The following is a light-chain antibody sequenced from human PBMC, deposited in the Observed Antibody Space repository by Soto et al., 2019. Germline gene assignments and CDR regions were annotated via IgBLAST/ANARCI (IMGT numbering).Light chain of an antibody. J-gene: IGKJ1*01. V-gene: IGKV1-5*01. CDR1: QSLNSL. CDR3: QQYSSYSSWT. CDR2: DAS. Sequence: DIQMTQSPSTLSASVGDRVTITCRASQSLNSLLAWYQQKPGRAPKLLIYDASTLESGVPSRFSGSGSGTEFTLTISSLQTDDFATYYCQQYSSYSSWTFGQGTKVDI.